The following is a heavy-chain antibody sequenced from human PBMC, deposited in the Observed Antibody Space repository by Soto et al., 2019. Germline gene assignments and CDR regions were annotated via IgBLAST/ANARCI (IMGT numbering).Heavy chain of an antibody. D-gene: IGHD3-16*02. Sequence: QVQLVESGGGVVQPGRSXRLSCAASGFTFSNDGMHWVRQAPGKGLEWVAVISYDGSRKYYEDSVGGRFTISRDNSKNTLYLEMNSLRPEDTAVYYCTKEAMDRGVIGDYWGQGTLVTVSS. J-gene: IGHJ4*02. V-gene: IGHV3-30*18. CDR2: ISYDGSRK. CDR1: GFTFSNDG. CDR3: TKEAMDRGVIGDY.